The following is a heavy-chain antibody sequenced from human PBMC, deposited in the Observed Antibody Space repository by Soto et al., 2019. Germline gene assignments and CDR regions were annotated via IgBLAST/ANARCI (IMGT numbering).Heavy chain of an antibody. CDR1: GFTFSSYA. Sequence: PGGSLRLSYAASGFTFSSYAMSWVRRAPGKGLEWVSAISGSGGSTYYADSVKGRFTISRDNSKNTLYLQMNSLRAEDTAVYYCAKTTGLGYCSSTSCLDAFDIWGQGTMVTVSS. V-gene: IGHV3-23*01. CDR3: AKTTGLGYCSSTSCLDAFDI. J-gene: IGHJ3*02. CDR2: ISGSGGST. D-gene: IGHD2-2*01.